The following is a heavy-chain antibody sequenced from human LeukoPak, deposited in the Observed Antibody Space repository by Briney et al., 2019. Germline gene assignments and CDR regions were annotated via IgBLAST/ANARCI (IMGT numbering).Heavy chain of an antibody. D-gene: IGHD6-19*01. CDR2: ISGSGAST. CDR3: AKLIAVAGYYFDY. V-gene: IGHV3-23*01. J-gene: IGHJ4*02. Sequence: GRSLRLSCAASGFTFSSYAMSWVRQAPGKGLEWVSAISGSGASTYYADSVKGRFTISRDNSKNTLYLQMNSLRAEDTAVYYCAKLIAVAGYYFDYWGQGTLVTVSS. CDR1: GFTFSSYA.